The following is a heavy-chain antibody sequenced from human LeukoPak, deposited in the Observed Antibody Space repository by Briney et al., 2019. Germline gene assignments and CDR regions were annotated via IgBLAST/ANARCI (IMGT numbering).Heavy chain of an antibody. V-gene: IGHV4-34*01. CDR1: GGTFSDYY. CDR3: ARGIEVVPTTLDRNWFDP. D-gene: IGHD2-2*01. J-gene: IGHJ5*02. CDR2: INHSGST. Sequence: PSETLSLTCAVYGGTFSDYYWSWMRQRPGKGLEWIGEINHSGSTYYNPSLKSRVTISVDTSKNQFSLKPSSVTAADTAVYFCARGIEVVPTTLDRNWFDPWGQGTLVSVST.